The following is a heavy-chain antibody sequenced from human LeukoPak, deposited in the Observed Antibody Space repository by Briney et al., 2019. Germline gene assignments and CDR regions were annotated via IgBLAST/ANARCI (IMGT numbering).Heavy chain of an antibody. CDR2: ISGSGGST. V-gene: IGHV3-23*01. CDR1: GFTFSTYA. J-gene: IGHJ4*02. CDR3: AKWTGHSYDY. Sequence: PGGSLRLSCAASGFTFSTYAMNWVRQAPGKGLEWVSAISGSGGSTYYADSVKGRFTISRDNSKKTLYLQMNSLRAEDTAVYYCAKWTGHSYDYWGQGTLVTVSS. D-gene: IGHD5-18*01.